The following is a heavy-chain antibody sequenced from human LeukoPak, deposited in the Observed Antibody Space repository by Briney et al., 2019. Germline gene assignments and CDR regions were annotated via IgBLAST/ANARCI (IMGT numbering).Heavy chain of an antibody. V-gene: IGHV1-2*06. CDR1: GYTFTGYY. J-gene: IGHJ5*02. Sequence: ASVKVSCKASGYTFTGYYMHWVRQAPGQGLEWMGRINPNSGGTNYAQKSQGRVTMTRDTSISTAYMELSRLRSDDTAVYYCARGGLGTIFGAGYNWFDPWGQGTLVTVSS. D-gene: IGHD3-3*01. CDR3: ARGGLGTIFGAGYNWFDP. CDR2: INPNSGGT.